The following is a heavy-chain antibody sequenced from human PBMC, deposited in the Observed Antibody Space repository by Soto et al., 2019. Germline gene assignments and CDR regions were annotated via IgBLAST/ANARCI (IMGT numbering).Heavy chain of an antibody. Sequence: QVQLVQSGAEVKKPGSSVKVSCKASGGTFSSYTISWVRQAPGQGLEWMGRIIPILGIANYAQKFQGRVTITADKSTSTAYMELSSLRSEDTAVYYCATLENGIQLWEYYYYYMDVWGKGTTVTVSS. CDR1: GGTFSSYT. J-gene: IGHJ6*03. CDR2: IIPILGIA. V-gene: IGHV1-69*02. D-gene: IGHD5-18*01. CDR3: ATLENGIQLWEYYYYYMDV.